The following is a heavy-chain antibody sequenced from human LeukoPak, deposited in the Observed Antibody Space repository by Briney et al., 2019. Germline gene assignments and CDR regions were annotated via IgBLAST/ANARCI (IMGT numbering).Heavy chain of an antibody. CDR3: ARGGDSNGSIRSAFDI. V-gene: IGHV3-23*01. J-gene: IGHJ3*02. CDR2: IGAGGTFT. D-gene: IGHD3-22*01. CDR1: GFTFSSYA. Sequence: PGGSLRLSCTASGFTFSSYAMNWVRQAPGKGLEWVSGIGAGGTFTYYADSVKGRFTISRDNSKNTLYLQMNSLRVEDTAVYYCARGGDSNGSIRSAFDIWGQGTMVTVSS.